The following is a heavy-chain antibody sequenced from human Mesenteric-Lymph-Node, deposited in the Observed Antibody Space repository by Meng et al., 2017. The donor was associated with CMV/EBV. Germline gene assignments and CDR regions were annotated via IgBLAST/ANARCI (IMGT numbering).Heavy chain of an antibody. D-gene: IGHD2-2*01. Sequence: TFSSYAISWVRQAPGQGLEWMGGIIPIFGTANYAQKFQGRVTITVDESTSTAYMELSSLRSEDTAVYYCARDPYCSSTSCYDGEYFQHWGQGTLVTVSS. V-gene: IGHV1-69*01. CDR1: TFSSYA. J-gene: IGHJ1*01. CDR2: IIPIFGTA. CDR3: ARDPYCSSTSCYDGEYFQH.